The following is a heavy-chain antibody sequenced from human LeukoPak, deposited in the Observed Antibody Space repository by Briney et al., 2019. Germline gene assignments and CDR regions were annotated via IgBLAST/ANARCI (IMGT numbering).Heavy chain of an antibody. CDR2: IYHSGST. V-gene: IGHV4-38-2*02. D-gene: IGHD6-19*01. CDR3: ASQQWLVPFDY. J-gene: IGHJ4*02. CDR1: GYSISSGYY. Sequence: SETLSLTCTVSGYSISSGYYWGWIRQPPGKGLEWTGSIYHSGSTYYNPSLKSRVTISVDTSKNQFSLKLSSVTAADTAVYYCASQQWLVPFDYWGQGTLVTVSS.